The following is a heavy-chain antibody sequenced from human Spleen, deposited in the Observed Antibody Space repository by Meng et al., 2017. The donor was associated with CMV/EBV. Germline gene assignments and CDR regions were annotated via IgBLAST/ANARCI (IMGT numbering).Heavy chain of an antibody. V-gene: IGHV3-49*04. CDR2: IRSKAYGGTS. CDR3: TRDTVMITRRFPNWFDS. J-gene: IGHJ5*01. CDR1: GFTFSSYA. Sequence: GESLKISCAASGFTFSSYAMSWVRQAPGKGLEWVGFIRSKAYGGTSEYAASVKGRFIVSRDDSASIAYLQMNSLKTEDTAVYYCTRDTVMITRRFPNWFDSWGQGTLVTVSS. D-gene: IGHD3-16*01.